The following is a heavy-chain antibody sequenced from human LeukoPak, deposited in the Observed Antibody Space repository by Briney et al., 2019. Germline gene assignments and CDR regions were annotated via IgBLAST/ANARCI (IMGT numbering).Heavy chain of an antibody. CDR1: GYTFTSYA. V-gene: IGHV7-4-1*02. CDR3: ARVLRVGSSWSGWFDP. CDR2: INTNTGNP. J-gene: IGHJ5*02. D-gene: IGHD6-13*01. Sequence: ASVKVSCKASGYTFTSYAMNWVRQAPGQGLEWMGWINTNTGNPTYAQGFTGRFVFSLDTSVSTAYLQISSLKAEDTAVYYCARVLRVGSSWSGWFDPWGQGTLVTVSS.